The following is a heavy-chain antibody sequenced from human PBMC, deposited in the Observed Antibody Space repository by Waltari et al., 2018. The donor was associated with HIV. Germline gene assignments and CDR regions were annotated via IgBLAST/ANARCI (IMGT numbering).Heavy chain of an antibody. CDR1: GYAFATYD. J-gene: IGHJ6*02. CDR3: ARGGSASMDV. V-gene: IGHV1-8*01. CDR2: MSANSGNT. Sequence: QVQLVQSGAEVKKPGASVKVSCKASGYAFATYDVNWVRQATGQGPEWMGWMSANSGNTVYAQEFQGRVTMTRDTSISTVYMGLSSLTSEDTAVYYCARGGSASMDVWGQGTTVTVSS.